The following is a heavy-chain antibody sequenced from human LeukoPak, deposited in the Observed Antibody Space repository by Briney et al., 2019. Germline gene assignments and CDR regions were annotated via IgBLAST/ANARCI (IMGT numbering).Heavy chain of an antibody. CDR2: ISSSGSTI. CDR1: GFTFSSYE. Sequence: QSGGSLRLSCAASGFTFSSYEMNWVRQAPGKGLEWVSYISSSGSTIYYADSVKGRFTISRDNAKNSLYLQMNSLRAEDTAVYYCARVHYLAATILSVFKGSIDYWGQGTLVTVSS. D-gene: IGHD5-12*01. J-gene: IGHJ4*02. V-gene: IGHV3-48*03. CDR3: ARVHYLAATILSVFKGSIDY.